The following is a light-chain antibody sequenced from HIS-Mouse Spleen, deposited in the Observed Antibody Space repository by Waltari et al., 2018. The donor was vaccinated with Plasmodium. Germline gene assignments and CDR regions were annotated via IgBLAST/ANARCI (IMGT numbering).Light chain of an antibody. CDR2: KDS. CDR1: AVPKQY. J-gene: IGLJ3*02. Sequence: SYELTQPPSVPVSPGQTARNTSPGDAVPKQYAYWYQQKPGQAPVLVIYKDSERPSGIPERFSGSSSGTTVTLTISGVQAEDEADYYCQSADSSGTYWVFGGGTKLTVL. CDR3: QSADSSGTYWV. V-gene: IGLV3-25*03.